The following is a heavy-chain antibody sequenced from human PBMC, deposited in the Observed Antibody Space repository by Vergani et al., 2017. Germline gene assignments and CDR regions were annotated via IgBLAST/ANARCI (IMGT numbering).Heavy chain of an antibody. V-gene: IGHV4-59*01. CDR3: SRDSAGYCSGGICRSGGMDV. CDR1: GGSISSYY. J-gene: IGHJ6*02. D-gene: IGHD2-15*01. CDR2: IYYSGST. Sequence: QVQLQESGPGLVKASQTLSLTCTVSGGSISSYYWSWIRQPPGKGLEWIGYIYYSGSTNYNPSLKSRVTISVDTSKNQFSLKLSSVTAADTAVYYCSRDSAGYCSGGICRSGGMDVWGQGTTVTVSS.